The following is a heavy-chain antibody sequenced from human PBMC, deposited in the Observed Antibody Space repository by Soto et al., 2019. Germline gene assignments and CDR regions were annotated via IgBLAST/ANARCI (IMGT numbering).Heavy chain of an antibody. CDR2: ISGSGGST. Sequence: PGGSLRLSCAASGFIFSSYAMSGVRQAPGKGLEWVSAISGSGGSTYYADSVKGRFTISRDNSKNTLYLQMNSLRAEDTSVYYCAIELWNDLSNWFDPSGQGTLVTLSS. J-gene: IGHJ5*02. V-gene: IGHV3-23*01. CDR3: AIELWNDLSNWFDP. D-gene: IGHD1-1*01. CDR1: GFIFSSYA.